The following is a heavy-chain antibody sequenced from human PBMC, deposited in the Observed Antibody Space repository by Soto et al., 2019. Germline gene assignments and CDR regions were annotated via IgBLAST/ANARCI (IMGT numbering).Heavy chain of an antibody. CDR1: GGSFSSVKYF. V-gene: IGHV4-61*01. CDR2: IYNNGNT. CDR3: ARTVMPVGNLAAFDH. D-gene: IGHD7-27*01. J-gene: IGHJ4*02. Sequence: SEALSLTCNVSGGSFSSVKYFWSWIRQPPGKGLEWIAYIYNNGNTNYNPSLKSRATISVDTFKNQCSLKLTSVTAADSAVYFCARTVMPVGNLAAFDHWGQGVLVTVSS.